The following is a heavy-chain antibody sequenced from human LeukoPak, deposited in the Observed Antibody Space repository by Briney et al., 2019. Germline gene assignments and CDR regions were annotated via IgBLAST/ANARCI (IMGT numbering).Heavy chain of an antibody. D-gene: IGHD3/OR15-3a*01. CDR3: ARGHYDLNL. Sequence: PSETLSLTCTVSGDSINKYHWTWIRQPPGKGREWIGFIFSDGNTNYNPSLKSRLTISLDTSKNQFSLKLTSVTAADTAVYFCARGHYDLNLWGQGTLVTVSS. V-gene: IGHV4-59*08. J-gene: IGHJ5*02. CDR1: GDSINKYH. CDR2: IFSDGNT.